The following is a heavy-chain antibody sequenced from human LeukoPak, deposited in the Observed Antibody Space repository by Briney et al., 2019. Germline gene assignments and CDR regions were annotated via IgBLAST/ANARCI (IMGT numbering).Heavy chain of an antibody. V-gene: IGHV3-13*01. CDR1: GFTFSNYD. CDR2: IAAVGDT. J-gene: IGHJ4*02. Sequence: GGSLRLSCAASGFTFSNYDMHWVRQSTGKGLEWVSAIAAVGDTYYPGSVKGRFTISRDNAKNSMYLQMNSLRAGDTAAYYCARWDRGHYVYWGQGTLVTVSS. CDR3: ARWDRGHYVY. D-gene: IGHD3-3*01.